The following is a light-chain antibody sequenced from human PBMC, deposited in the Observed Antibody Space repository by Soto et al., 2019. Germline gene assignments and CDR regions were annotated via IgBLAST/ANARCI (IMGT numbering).Light chain of an antibody. J-gene: IGLJ2*01. Sequence: QSVLTQPASVSGSPGQSVTISCTGTSSDIGTYNLVAWYQHHPGKAPKRMIYEATKRPSGVSDRFSGSKSGNTASLTISGLQAEDEADYFCCSYAGGSSVVFGGGTKLTVL. CDR2: EAT. V-gene: IGLV2-23*01. CDR3: CSYAGGSSVV. CDR1: SSDIGTYNL.